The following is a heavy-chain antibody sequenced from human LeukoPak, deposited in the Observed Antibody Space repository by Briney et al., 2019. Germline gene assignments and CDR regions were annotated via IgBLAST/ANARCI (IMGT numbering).Heavy chain of an antibody. CDR1: GFGFSNFW. Sequence: GGSLRLSCAASGFGFSNFWMHWVRQAPGRGLEWVSSINTVATYIYYADSVRGRFTISRDNAKNSVYLQMDSLRAEDTGVYYCARLRRNGDSDGFYYYYDYWGQGTLVTVSS. V-gene: IGHV3-21*01. CDR3: ARLRRNGDSDGFYYYYDY. CDR2: INTVATYI. D-gene: IGHD4-17*01. J-gene: IGHJ4*02.